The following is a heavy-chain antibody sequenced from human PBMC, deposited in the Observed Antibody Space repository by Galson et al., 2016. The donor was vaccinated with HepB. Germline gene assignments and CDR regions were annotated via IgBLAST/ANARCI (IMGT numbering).Heavy chain of an antibody. Sequence: ETLSLTCAVYGASFSGYYWSWIRQPPGKGLEWIGEINYSGSTNYNPSLKSRVTISVDTSKNQFSLKLSSVTAADTAVYYCARGRLRWGIIAAATPKVHAFDIWGQGTMVTVSS. CDR2: INYSGST. J-gene: IGHJ3*02. CDR3: ARGRLRWGIIAAATPKVHAFDI. V-gene: IGHV4-34*01. D-gene: IGHD2-15*01. CDR1: GASFSGYY.